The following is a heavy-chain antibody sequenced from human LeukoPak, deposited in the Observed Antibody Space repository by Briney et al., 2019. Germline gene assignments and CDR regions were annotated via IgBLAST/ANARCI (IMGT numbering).Heavy chain of an antibody. D-gene: IGHD1-26*01. V-gene: IGHV3-21*01. CDR3: ARDPYSGTYGNTYYYYMDV. Sequence: GGSLRLSCEASGFSFSSYNMDWVRQTPGKGLEWISSITTSSTYTFYADSVKGRFTISRDNARKSLYLQMNSLRVEDTAVYYCARDPYSGTYGNTYYYYMDVWGKGTTVTISS. CDR1: GFSFSSYN. CDR2: ITTSSTYT. J-gene: IGHJ6*03.